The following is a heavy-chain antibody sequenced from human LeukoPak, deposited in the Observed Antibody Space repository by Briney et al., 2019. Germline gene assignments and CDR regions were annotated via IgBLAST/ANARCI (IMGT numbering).Heavy chain of an antibody. Sequence: PSETLSLTCAAYGGSFSGYYWSWIRQPPGKGLEWIGEINHSGSTNYNPSLKSRVTISVDTSKNQFSLKLSSVTAADTAVYYCARRIAVAGTGCDYWGQGTLVTASS. CDR2: INHSGST. D-gene: IGHD6-19*01. CDR3: ARRIAVAGTGCDY. J-gene: IGHJ4*02. V-gene: IGHV4-34*01. CDR1: GGSFSGYY.